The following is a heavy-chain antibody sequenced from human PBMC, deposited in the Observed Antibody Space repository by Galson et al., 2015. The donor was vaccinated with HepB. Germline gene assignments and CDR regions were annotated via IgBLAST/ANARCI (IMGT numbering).Heavy chain of an antibody. Sequence: SLRLSCAASGFTFGDYAMSWFRQAPGKGLEWVGFIRSKAYGGTTEYAAPVKGRFTISRDDSKSIAYLQMNSLKTEDTAVYYCTRAGGCSSTSCYLVRVPVGYYMDVWGKGTTVTVSS. CDR3: TRAGGCSSTSCYLVRVPVGYYMDV. CDR1: GFTFGDYA. CDR2: IRSKAYGGTT. D-gene: IGHD2-2*01. J-gene: IGHJ6*03. V-gene: IGHV3-49*03.